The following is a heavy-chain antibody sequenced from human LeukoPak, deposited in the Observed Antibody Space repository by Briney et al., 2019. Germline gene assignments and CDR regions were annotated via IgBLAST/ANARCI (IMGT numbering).Heavy chain of an antibody. V-gene: IGHV3-74*01. Sequence: GGSLRLSCAASGFTFSTYWIHWVRQAPGKGLVWVSRISTDGTTTTYADSVKGRFTISRDNAKNTLYLQMNSLRAEDTAVYYCARVAEYSSSCDYWGQGTLVTVSS. CDR3: ARVAEYSSSCDY. CDR2: ISTDGTTT. J-gene: IGHJ4*02. CDR1: GFTFSTYW. D-gene: IGHD6-6*01.